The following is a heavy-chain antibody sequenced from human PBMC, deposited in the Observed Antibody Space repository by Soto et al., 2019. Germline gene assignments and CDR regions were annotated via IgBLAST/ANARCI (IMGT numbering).Heavy chain of an antibody. V-gene: IGHV5-10-1*01. CDR3: ARRYCGNSNYYYGFDL. Sequence: PGESLKISCKGSGYSFTSYWISWVRQMPGKGLEWMGRIDPSDSYTNYSPSFQGHVTISADKSISTAYLQWSSLKASDTAMYYCARRYCGNSNYYYGFDLWGQGTTVTVSS. CDR2: IDPSDSYT. D-gene: IGHD2-21*02. CDR1: GYSFTSYW. J-gene: IGHJ6*02.